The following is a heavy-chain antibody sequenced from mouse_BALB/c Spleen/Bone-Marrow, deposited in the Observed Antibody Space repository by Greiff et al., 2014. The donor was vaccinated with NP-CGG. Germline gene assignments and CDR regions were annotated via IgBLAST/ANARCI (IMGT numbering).Heavy chain of an antibody. J-gene: IGHJ3*01. CDR2: INPYNGGT. CDR1: GYSFTGYT. CDR3: ARFGAEGYPRFAY. V-gene: IGHV1-18*01. Sequence: EVQLQQSRMQLFNCKDSMKISCKASGYSFTGYTMNWVKQSHGKNLEWIGLINPYNGGTIYNQKFKGKDTLTGDKSSSTAYMELLSLTSEDSAVYYCARFGAEGYPRFAYWGQGTLVTVAA. D-gene: IGHD2-2*01.